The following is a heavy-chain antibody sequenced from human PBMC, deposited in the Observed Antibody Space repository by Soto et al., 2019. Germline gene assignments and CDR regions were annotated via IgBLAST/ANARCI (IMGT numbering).Heavy chain of an antibody. V-gene: IGHV1-18*01. D-gene: IGHD3-10*01. CDR3: ARDLDGSGSYYTDF. J-gene: IGHJ4*02. CDR2: ISPYKGNT. Sequence: QVQLMQSGAEVKKPGASVKVSCKASGYTFSNYGISWERQAPGQGLEWMGWISPYKGNTYYAQNLQGRVTMTTDTSTYTAYMELRSLRSDDTAIYFCARDLDGSGSYYTDFWGQGTLVTVSS. CDR1: GYTFSNYG.